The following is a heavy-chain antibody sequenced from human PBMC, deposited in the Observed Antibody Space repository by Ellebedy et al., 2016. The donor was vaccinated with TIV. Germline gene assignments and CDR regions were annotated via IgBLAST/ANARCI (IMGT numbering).Heavy chain of an antibody. CDR2: ISGTGHST. CDR1: GLTSSTSA. CDR3: AKDLRYTSGWGGAYDV. Sequence: GESLKISCVVSGLTSSTSAMSWVRQAPGRGLEWVSSISGTGHSTYYADSVKGRFPIARDNSKKTVSLQLSSLRADDTAVYYCAKDLRYTSGWGGAYDVWGQGTMVTVSS. D-gene: IGHD6-19*01. J-gene: IGHJ3*01. V-gene: IGHV3-23*01.